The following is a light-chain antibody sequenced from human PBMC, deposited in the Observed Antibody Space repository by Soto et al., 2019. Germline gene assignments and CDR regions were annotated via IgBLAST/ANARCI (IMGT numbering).Light chain of an antibody. Sequence: EIVLTQSPATLSLSPGERATLSCRASQNISVYLAWYRQKPGQAPRLLIYAASNRATGIPARFSGSGSGTEFTLTISSLQSEDFAVYYCQQRSNWPPFTFGQGTRLEIK. J-gene: IGKJ5*01. CDR3: QQRSNWPPFT. CDR2: AAS. CDR1: QNISVY. V-gene: IGKV3-11*01.